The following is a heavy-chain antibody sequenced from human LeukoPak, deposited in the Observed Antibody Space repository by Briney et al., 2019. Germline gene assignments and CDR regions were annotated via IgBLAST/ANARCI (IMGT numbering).Heavy chain of an antibody. V-gene: IGHV4-59*01. CDR2: VYNSGST. CDR3: ARSGGTWSYNY. Sequence: SETLSLTCTVSGGSISNYYWSWIRQPPGKVLEWLGYVYNSGSTHYNPSFKSRVTISADTSKNQFSLNLTSVTAADTAVYYCARSGGTWSYNYWGQGTLVIVSS. J-gene: IGHJ4*02. CDR1: GGSISNYY. D-gene: IGHD1-26*01.